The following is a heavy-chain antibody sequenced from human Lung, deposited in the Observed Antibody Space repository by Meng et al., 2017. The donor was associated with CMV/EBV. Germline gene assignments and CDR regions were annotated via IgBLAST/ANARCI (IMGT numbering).Heavy chain of an antibody. Sequence: GESLKISCAASGFTFSDSAMYWVRQASGKGLEWVGRIRSKASNYATTYAASVEGRFTISRDDSKNMVYLEMNSLKIEDTALYYCCRPTAVASSPTDYWGQGTLVXVSS. CDR1: GFTFSDSA. J-gene: IGHJ4*02. CDR2: IRSKASNYAT. V-gene: IGHV3-73*01. D-gene: IGHD6-19*01. CDR3: CRPTAVASSPTDY.